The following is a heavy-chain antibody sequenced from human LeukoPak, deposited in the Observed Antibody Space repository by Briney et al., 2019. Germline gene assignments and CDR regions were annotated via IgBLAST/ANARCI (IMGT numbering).Heavy chain of an antibody. J-gene: IGHJ4*02. CDR2: IWYDGSNK. CDR1: GFTFSSYG. V-gene: IGHV3-33*01. CDR3: ARDQLGSGQRDFDY. Sequence: GGSLRLSCAASGFTFSSYGMHWVRQAPGKGLEWVAVIWYDGSNKYYAGSVKGRFTISRDNSKNTLYLQMNSLRAEDTAVYYCARDQLGSGQRDFDYWGQGTLVTVSS. D-gene: IGHD3-10*01.